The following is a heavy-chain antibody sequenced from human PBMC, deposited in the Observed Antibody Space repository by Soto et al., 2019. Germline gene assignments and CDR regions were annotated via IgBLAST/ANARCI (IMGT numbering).Heavy chain of an antibody. D-gene: IGHD3-10*01. Sequence: QVQLVQSGAEVKKPGSSVKVSCKASGDTLSKYGVSWVRQAPGQGLEWMGGITPIFGTPTYAQRFQGRVTITADKSTSTXXXXXXXXXXDXXXVYYCAKSRVGVSXGXXXXXGQGTTV. CDR3: AKSRVGVSXGXXXX. CDR1: GDTLSKYG. CDR2: ITPIFGTP. V-gene: IGHV1-69*06. J-gene: IGHJ6*02.